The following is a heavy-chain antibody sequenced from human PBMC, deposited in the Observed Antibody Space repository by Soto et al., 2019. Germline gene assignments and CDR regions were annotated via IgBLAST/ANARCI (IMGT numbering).Heavy chain of an antibody. CDR2: IYHSGTT. V-gene: IGHV4-38-2*01. J-gene: IGHJ4*02. Sequence: SETLSLTCAVSGDSITSIYHWAWIRQPPGRGLEWVASIYHSGTTYYNPSLKSRVTISVDTSKNHFSLKLTSVTAADTAVYYCARARIVVAGTIVDYWGQGTLVTVSS. D-gene: IGHD6-19*01. CDR3: ARARIVVAGTIVDY. CDR1: GDSITSIYH.